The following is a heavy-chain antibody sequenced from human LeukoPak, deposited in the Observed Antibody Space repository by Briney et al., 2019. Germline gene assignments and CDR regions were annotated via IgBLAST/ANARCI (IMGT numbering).Heavy chain of an antibody. V-gene: IGHV4-59*01. Sequence: NPSETLSLTCAVYGGSFSGYYWSWIRQPPGKGLEWIAYIYYSGSTNYNPSLKSRVTISVDTSKNQFSLKLRSVTAADTAVYYCARTTEGGYTYGYFYYYYMDVWGIGTTVTISS. J-gene: IGHJ6*03. CDR3: ARTTEGGYTYGYFYYYYMDV. CDR1: GGSFSGYY. D-gene: IGHD5-18*01. CDR2: IYYSGST.